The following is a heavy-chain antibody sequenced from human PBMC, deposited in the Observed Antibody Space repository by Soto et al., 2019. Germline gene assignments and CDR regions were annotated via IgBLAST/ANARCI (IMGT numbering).Heavy chain of an antibody. D-gene: IGHD3-22*01. CDR3: ARGGAHYYDSSGEFDY. CDR2: IIPIFGTA. V-gene: IGHV1-69*05. Sequence: SVKVSCKASGGTFSSYAISWVRQAPGQGLEWMGGIIPIFGTANYAQKFQGRVTMTRNTSISTAYMELSSLRSEDTAVYYCARGGAHYYDSSGEFDYWGQGTLVTVSS. J-gene: IGHJ4*02. CDR1: GGTFSSYA.